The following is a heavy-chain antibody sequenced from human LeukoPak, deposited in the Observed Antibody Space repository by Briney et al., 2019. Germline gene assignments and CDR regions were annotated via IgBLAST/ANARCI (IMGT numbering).Heavy chain of an antibody. CDR2: ISYDGSNK. J-gene: IGHJ6*02. V-gene: IGHV3-30*18. D-gene: IGHD5-24*01. Sequence: PGRSLGLSCAASGFTFSSYGMHWARQAPGKGLEWVAVISYDGSNKYYADSVKGRFTISRDNSKNTLYLQMNSLRAEDTAVYYCAKDRGWLQLYYYYGMDVWGQGTTVTVSS. CDR1: GFTFSSYG. CDR3: AKDRGWLQLYYYYGMDV.